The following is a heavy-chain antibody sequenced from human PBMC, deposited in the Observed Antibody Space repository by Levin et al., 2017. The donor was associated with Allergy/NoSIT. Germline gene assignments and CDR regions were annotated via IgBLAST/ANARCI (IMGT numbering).Heavy chain of an antibody. V-gene: IGHV4-59*01. CDR1: GGSISSYY. Sequence: SQTLSLTCTVSGGSISSYYWSWIRQPPGKGLEWIGYIYYCGSTNYNPSLKSRVTISVDTSKNQFSLKLSSVTAADTAVYYCASYSSGPLYGMDVWGQGTTVTVSS. J-gene: IGHJ6*02. CDR3: ASYSSGPLYGMDV. CDR2: IYYCGST. D-gene: IGHD6-19*01.